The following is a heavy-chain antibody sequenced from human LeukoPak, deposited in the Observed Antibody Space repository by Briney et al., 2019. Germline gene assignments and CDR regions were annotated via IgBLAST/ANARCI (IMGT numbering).Heavy chain of an antibody. CDR3: ARDSSHVDTAFDYYYYGMDV. J-gene: IGHJ6*02. D-gene: IGHD5-18*01. Sequence: GGSLRLSCAASGFTFSSYSMNWVRQAPGKGLEWVSSISSSSSYIYYADSVKGRFTISRDNAKNSLYLQMNSLRAEDTAVYYCARDSSHVDTAFDYYYYGMDVWGQGTTVTVSS. CDR1: GFTFSSYS. V-gene: IGHV3-21*01. CDR2: ISSSSSYI.